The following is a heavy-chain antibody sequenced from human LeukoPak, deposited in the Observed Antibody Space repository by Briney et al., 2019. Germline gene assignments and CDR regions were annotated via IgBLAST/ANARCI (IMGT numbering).Heavy chain of an antibody. CDR1: GGSISSGYY. Sequence: SETLSLTCTVSGGSISSGYYWGWIRQPPGKGLEWIGYIYYSGSTNYNPSLKSRVTISVDTSKNQFSLKLSSVTAADTAVYYCASAPTHYYMDVWGKGTTVTISS. D-gene: IGHD4-17*01. CDR2: IYYSGST. V-gene: IGHV4-61*01. CDR3: ASAPTHYYMDV. J-gene: IGHJ6*03.